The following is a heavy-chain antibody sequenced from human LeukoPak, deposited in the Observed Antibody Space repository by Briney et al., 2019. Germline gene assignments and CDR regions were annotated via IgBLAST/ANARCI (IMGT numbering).Heavy chain of an antibody. CDR1: GYTFTSYD. Sequence: ASVKVSCKASGYTFTSYDINWVRQATGQGLEWMGWMNPNSGNTGYAQKFQGRVTMTRNTSISTAYMELSSLRAEDTAVYYCAREGVGGTYHYFDSWGQGTLVTVSS. CDR2: MNPNSGNT. D-gene: IGHD1-26*01. CDR3: AREGVGGTYHYFDS. J-gene: IGHJ4*02. V-gene: IGHV1-8*01.